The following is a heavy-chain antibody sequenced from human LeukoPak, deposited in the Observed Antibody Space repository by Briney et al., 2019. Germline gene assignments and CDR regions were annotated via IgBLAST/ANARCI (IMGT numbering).Heavy chain of an antibody. J-gene: IGHJ5*02. Sequence: SETLSLTCAVYGGSFSGYYWSWIRQPPGRGLEWIGEINHSGSTNYNPSLKSRVTISVDTSKNQFSLKLSSVTAADTAVYYCARDQQQLNFDPWGQGTLVTVSS. CDR3: ARDQQQLNFDP. V-gene: IGHV4-34*01. D-gene: IGHD6-13*01. CDR1: GGSFSGYY. CDR2: INHSGST.